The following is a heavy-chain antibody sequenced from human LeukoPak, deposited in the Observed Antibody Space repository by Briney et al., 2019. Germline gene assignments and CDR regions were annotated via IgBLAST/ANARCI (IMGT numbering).Heavy chain of an antibody. CDR1: GGSISSGDYY. D-gene: IGHD2-2*01. V-gene: IGHV4-30-4*08. J-gene: IGHJ5*02. CDR2: IYYSGST. Sequence: QPSETLSLTCTVSGGSISSGDYYWSWIRQPPGKGLEWIGYIYYSGSTYYHPSLKRRVTISVDTSKNQFSLKLSSVTAADTAVYYCARGEPSFKYCSSTSCHRYNWFDPWGQGTLVTVSS. CDR3: ARGEPSFKYCSSTSCHRYNWFDP.